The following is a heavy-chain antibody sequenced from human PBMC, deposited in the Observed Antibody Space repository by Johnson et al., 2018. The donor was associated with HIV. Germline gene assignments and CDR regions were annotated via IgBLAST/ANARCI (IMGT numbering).Heavy chain of an antibody. CDR1: GFTFSSYA. J-gene: IGHJ3*02. CDR2: ISYDGSSK. V-gene: IGHV3-30-3*01. Sequence: QVQLVESGGVVVQPGGSLRLSCAASGFTFSSYAMHWVRQAPGKGLECVAVISYDGSSKYYADSVKGRFTISRDNSKNTLYLQMNSLRAEDTAVYYCARGRKTVTTVRPSAFDIWGQGTMVTVSS. D-gene: IGHD4-17*01. CDR3: ARGRKTVTTVRPSAFDI.